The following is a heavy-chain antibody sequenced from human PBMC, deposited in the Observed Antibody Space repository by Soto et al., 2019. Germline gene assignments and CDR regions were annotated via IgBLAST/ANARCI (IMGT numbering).Heavy chain of an antibody. CDR3: ARWDLDW. V-gene: IGHV3-33*01. D-gene: IGHD1-26*01. CDR1: GFTFSSYG. J-gene: IGHJ4*02. CDR2: IWYDGSLK. Sequence: QVQLVESGGGVVQPGRSLRLSCAASGFTFSSYGIHWVRQAPGKGLEWVAVIWYDGSLKYYADSVQGRFIVSRDNSKNTVYLQMNSLRVEDTAVYYCARWDLDWWGQGTLVTVSS.